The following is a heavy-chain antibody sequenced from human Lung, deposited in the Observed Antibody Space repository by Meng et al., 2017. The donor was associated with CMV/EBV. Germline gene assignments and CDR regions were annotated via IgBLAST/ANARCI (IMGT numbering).Heavy chain of an antibody. CDR3: ARLYCSGGSCYTIDY. CDR2: INTNTGNP. Sequence: QLFLSGYEFKTPGASEKVPCKASGSPFTSDAMNWVRQAPGQGLEWMGWINTNTGNPTYAQGFTGRFVFSLDTSVSTAYLQISSLKAADTAVYYCARLYCSGGSCYTIDYWGQGTLVTVSS. D-gene: IGHD2-15*01. CDR1: GSPFTSDA. V-gene: IGHV7-4-1*02. J-gene: IGHJ4*02.